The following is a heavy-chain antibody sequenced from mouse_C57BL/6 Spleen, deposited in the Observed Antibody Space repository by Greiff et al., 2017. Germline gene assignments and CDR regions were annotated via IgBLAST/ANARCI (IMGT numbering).Heavy chain of an antibody. D-gene: IGHD1-1*01. CDR3: ARPLYYYGSSYFDY. V-gene: IGHV1-66*01. J-gene: IGHJ2*01. CDR1: GYSFTSYY. CDR2: IYPGSGNT. Sequence: VQLQQSGPELVKPGASVKISCKASGYSFTSYYIHWVKQRPGQGLEWIGWIYPGSGNTKYNEKFKGKATLTADTSSSTAYMQLSSLTSEDSAVYYCARPLYYYGSSYFDYWGQGTTLTVSS.